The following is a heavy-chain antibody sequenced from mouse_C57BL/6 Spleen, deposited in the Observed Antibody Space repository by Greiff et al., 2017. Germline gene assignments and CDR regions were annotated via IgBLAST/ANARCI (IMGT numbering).Heavy chain of an antibody. CDR3: TTRRGYFDC. Sequence: VQLQQSGAELVRPGASVKLSCTASGFNIKDDYMHWVKQRPEQGLEWIGWIDPENGDTEYASKFQGKATITADTSSNTAYLQLSSLTSEDTAVYYCTTRRGYFDCWGQGPTLTVSS. V-gene: IGHV14-4*01. J-gene: IGHJ2*01. CDR1: GFNIKDDY. CDR2: IDPENGDT.